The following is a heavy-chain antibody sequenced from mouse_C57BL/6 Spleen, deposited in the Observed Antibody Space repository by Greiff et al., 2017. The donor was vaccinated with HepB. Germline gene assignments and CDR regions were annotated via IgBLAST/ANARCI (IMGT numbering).Heavy chain of an antibody. J-gene: IGHJ3*01. CDR2: ISYDGSN. D-gene: IGHD2-4*01. Sequence: EVQLQESGPGLVKPSQSLSLTCSVTGYSITSGYYWNWIRQFPGNKLEWMGYISYDGSNNYNPSLKNRISITRDTSKNQFFLKLNSVTTEDTATYYCARHYDYAGGFAYWGQGTLVTVSA. CDR1: GYSITSGYY. V-gene: IGHV3-6*01. CDR3: ARHYDYAGGFAY.